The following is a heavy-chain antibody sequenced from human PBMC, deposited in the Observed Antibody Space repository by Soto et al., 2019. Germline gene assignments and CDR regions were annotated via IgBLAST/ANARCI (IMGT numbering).Heavy chain of an antibody. CDR3: ARSKLSIAARHFWYFDL. V-gene: IGHV3-11*06. CDR1: GFTFSDYY. J-gene: IGHJ2*01. Sequence: QVQLVESGGGLVKPGGSLRLSCAASGFTFSDYYMSWIRQAPGKGLEWVSYISSSSSYTNYADSVKGRFTISRDNAKNSLYLQMNSLRAEDTAVYYCARSKLSIAARHFWYFDLWGRGTLVTVSS. CDR2: ISSSSSYT. D-gene: IGHD6-6*01.